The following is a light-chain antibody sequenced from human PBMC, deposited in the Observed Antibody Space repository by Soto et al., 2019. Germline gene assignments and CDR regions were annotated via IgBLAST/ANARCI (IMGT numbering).Light chain of an antibody. CDR1: SSDVGGYDY. V-gene: IGLV2-14*01. Sequence: QSVLTQPASVSGSPGQSITISCTGTSSDVGGYDYVSWYQQHPGKVPKLMIYDVSSRPSGVSNRFSGSKSGNAASLTISGLRAEDEADYYCSSYASSSTLVFGGGTQLTVL. CDR3: SSYASSSTLV. J-gene: IGLJ2*01. CDR2: DVS.